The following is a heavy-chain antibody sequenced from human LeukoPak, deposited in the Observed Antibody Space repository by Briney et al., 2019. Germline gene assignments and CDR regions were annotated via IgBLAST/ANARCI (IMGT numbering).Heavy chain of an antibody. CDR1: GYTFTSYG. V-gene: IGHV1-18*01. CDR2: ISAYNGNT. D-gene: IGHD3-22*01. J-gene: IGHJ2*01. Sequence: ASVKVSCKASGYTFTSYGISWVRQAPGQGLEWMGWISAYNGNTNYAQKLQGRVTMTTDTSASTAYMELSSLRSEDTAVYYCARVGWYYYDSSGYYPPYWYFDLWGRGTLVTVSS. CDR3: ARVGWYYYDSSGYYPPYWYFDL.